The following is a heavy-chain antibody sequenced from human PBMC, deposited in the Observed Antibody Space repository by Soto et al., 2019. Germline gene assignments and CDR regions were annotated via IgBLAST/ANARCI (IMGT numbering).Heavy chain of an antibody. CDR3: AREGSLYNDYISNCADY. J-gene: IGHJ4*02. D-gene: IGHD4-4*01. CDR2: ISTTSSYI. Sequence: EVQLVESGGGLVKPGGSLRLSCEASGFTFSSYSMIWVRQAPGKGLEWVSSISTTSSYIYYADSVKGRFTISRDNAKYSLYLLMNSLRAEDTAVYYCAREGSLYNDYISNCADYWGQGTLVTVSS. V-gene: IGHV3-21*01. CDR1: GFTFSSYS.